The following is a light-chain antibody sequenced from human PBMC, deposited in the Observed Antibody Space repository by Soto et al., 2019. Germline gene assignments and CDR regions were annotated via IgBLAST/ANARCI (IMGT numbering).Light chain of an antibody. J-gene: IGLJ3*02. CDR2: EVS. CDR3: SSYTTTPRL. V-gene: IGLV2-14*01. CDR1: SSDIGSNNY. Sequence: QSALTQPASVSGSPGQSITISCTGTSSDIGSNNYVSWFQQRPGKAPTLIIYEVSNRPSGVSTHFSGPKSGNTASLTISGLLPEDEAEYYCSSYTTTPRLFGGGTKLTVL.